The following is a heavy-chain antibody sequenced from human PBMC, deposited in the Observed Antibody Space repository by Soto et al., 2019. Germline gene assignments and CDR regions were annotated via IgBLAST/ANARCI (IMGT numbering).Heavy chain of an antibody. J-gene: IGHJ4*02. CDR3: ARNSSTWSDF. D-gene: IGHD6-13*01. V-gene: IGHV1-18*01. Sequence: QVHLVQSAAEVKKPGASVKVSCKTSGYSFTNYGISWVRQAPGQGLQWMGWISVYYGYSNYAQKFQDRVTLTTDTSRSTAYMELRNLRSDDTALYYSARNSSTWSDFWGQGTLVTVSS. CDR1: GYSFTNYG. CDR2: ISVYYGYS.